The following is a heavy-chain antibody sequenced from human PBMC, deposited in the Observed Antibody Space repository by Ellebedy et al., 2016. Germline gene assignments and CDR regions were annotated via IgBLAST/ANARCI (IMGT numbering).Heavy chain of an antibody. Sequence: GESLKISCAASGFTFNMFSMSWVRQRPGKGLEWVSDIRGSGVNTYYADSVRGRFTISRDNSKNPLYLQMASLTADDTAVYYCAKESPHFYYYGMDVWGQGTTVTVSS. CDR2: IRGSGVNT. CDR1: GFTFNMFS. CDR3: AKESPHFYYYGMDV. V-gene: IGHV3-23*01. D-gene: IGHD2/OR15-2a*01. J-gene: IGHJ6*02.